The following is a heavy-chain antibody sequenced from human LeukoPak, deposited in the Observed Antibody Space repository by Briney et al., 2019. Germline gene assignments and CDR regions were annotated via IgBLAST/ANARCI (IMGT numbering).Heavy chain of an antibody. J-gene: IGHJ2*01. V-gene: IGHV1-18*01. Sequence: ASVEVSCKASGYTFTSYGISWVRQAPGQGLEWMGWISAYNGNTNYAQKLQGRVTMTTDTSTSTAYMELRSLRSDDTAVYYCARADSSGYYYWYFDLWGRGTLVTVSS. CDR1: GYTFTSYG. CDR3: ARADSSGYYYWYFDL. CDR2: ISAYNGNT. D-gene: IGHD3-22*01.